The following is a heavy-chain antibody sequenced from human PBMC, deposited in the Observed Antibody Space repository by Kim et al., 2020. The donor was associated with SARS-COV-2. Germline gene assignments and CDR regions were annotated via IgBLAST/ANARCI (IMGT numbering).Heavy chain of an antibody. CDR3: AKMVIMDGYNYFYYDAMDG. V-gene: IGHV3-23*01. D-gene: IGHD2-21*01. CDR2: ISGGAVNK. Sequence: GGSLRLSCAASGFTFDTFAMGWVRQAPGKGLEWVSVISGGAVNKFYADSVRGRFTTSRENYKSTLYLQMNSLRDEDTALYYCAKMVIMDGYNYFYYDAMDGCGQGTTVTVSS. J-gene: IGHJ6*02. CDR1: GFTFDTFA.